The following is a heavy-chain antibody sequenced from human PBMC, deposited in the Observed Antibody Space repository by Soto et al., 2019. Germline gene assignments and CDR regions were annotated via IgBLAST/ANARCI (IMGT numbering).Heavy chain of an antibody. V-gene: IGHV3-23*01. D-gene: IGHD3-3*01. CDR1: GFSFSSHS. CDR2: ISGSGGST. J-gene: IGHJ3*02. Sequence: LRLSCAASGFSFSSHSMKWVRQAPGKGLEWVSAISGSGGSTYYADSVKGRFTISRDNSKNTLYLQMNSLRAEDTAVYYCAKAYYDFWSGFPGVFDIWGQGTMVTVSS. CDR3: AKAYYDFWSGFPGVFDI.